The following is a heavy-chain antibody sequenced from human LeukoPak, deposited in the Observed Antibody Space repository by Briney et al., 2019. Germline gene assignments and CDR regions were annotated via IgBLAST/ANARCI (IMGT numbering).Heavy chain of an antibody. V-gene: IGHV3-30*18. J-gene: IGHJ4*02. CDR3: AKGVSRGVDPTGLEY. D-gene: IGHD1-1*01. CDR2: ISYDGSDR. CDR1: GSTFSSYS. Sequence: PGGSLRLSCAASGSTFSSYSMNWVRQAPGKGPEWVAVISYDGSDRYYANFVKGRFTISRDNSKNTLFLQTNSMRPEDTAVYYCAKGVSRGVDPTGLEYWGQGTLVTVSS.